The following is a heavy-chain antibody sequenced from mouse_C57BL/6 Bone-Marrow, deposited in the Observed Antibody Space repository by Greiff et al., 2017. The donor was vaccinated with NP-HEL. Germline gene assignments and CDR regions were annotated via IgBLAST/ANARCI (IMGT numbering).Heavy chain of an antibody. V-gene: IGHV7-1*01. CDR1: GFTFSDFY. Sequence: EVKVVESGGGLVQSGRSLRLSCATSGFTFSDFYMEWVRQAPGKGLEWIAASRNKANDYSTEYSASVKGRFIVSRDTSQSILYLQMNALRAEDTAIYYCARDAGSGHYYGSSYWYFDVWGTGTTVTVSS. J-gene: IGHJ1*03. D-gene: IGHD1-1*01. CDR2: SRNKANDYST. CDR3: ARDAGSGHYYGSSYWYFDV.